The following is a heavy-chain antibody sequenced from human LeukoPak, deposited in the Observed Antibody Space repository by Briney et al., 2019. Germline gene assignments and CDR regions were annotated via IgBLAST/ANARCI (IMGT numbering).Heavy chain of an antibody. V-gene: IGHV4-59*01. Sequence: PSETLSLTCTVSGGSISTYYWSWIRQPPGKGLEWIGYIYYSGSTNYNPSLKSRVTILVDTSKNQFSLRLSSVTAADTAVYYCARETRLLWFGEKFGYMDVWGKGTTVTISS. D-gene: IGHD3-10*01. CDR2: IYYSGST. J-gene: IGHJ6*03. CDR3: ARETRLLWFGEKFGYMDV. CDR1: GGSISTYY.